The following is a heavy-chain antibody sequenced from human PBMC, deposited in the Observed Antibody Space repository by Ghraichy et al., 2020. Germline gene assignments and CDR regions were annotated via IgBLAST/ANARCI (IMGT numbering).Heavy chain of an antibody. J-gene: IGHJ3*02. CDR2: ISSSGSTI. CDR1: GFTFSNYE. D-gene: IGHD2-21*01. Sequence: GESLNISCAASGFTFSNYEMNWVRQAPGKGLEWVSYISSSGSTIYYADSVKGRFTISIDNAKNSLHLQMNSLRAEDTAVYYCARDKWGLRAFDIWGQGTMVTVSS. V-gene: IGHV3-48*03. CDR3: ARDKWGLRAFDI.